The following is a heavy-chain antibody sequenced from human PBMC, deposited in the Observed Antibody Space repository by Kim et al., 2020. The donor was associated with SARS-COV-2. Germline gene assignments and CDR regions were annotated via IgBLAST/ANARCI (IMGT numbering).Heavy chain of an antibody. J-gene: IGHJ5*02. CDR1: GGSFSGYY. D-gene: IGHD1-26*01. Sequence: SETLSLTCAVYGGSFSGYYWSWIRQPPGKGLERIGEINHSGSTNYNPSLKSRVTISVDTSKNKFALRLSSVTAADTAGYYCARGIRGGATGGWFEPWGQGTLVTVSS. CDR3: ARGIRGGATGGWFEP. CDR2: INHSGST. V-gene: IGHV4-34*01.